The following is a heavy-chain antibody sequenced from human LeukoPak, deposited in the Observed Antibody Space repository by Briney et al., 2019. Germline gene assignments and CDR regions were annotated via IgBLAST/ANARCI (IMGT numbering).Heavy chain of an antibody. CDR1: GFTFSTYA. V-gene: IGHV3-23*01. CDR2: ISASGGST. Sequence: HTGGSLRLSCAASGFTFSTYAMTWVRQAPGKGLEWVSSISASGGSTYYADSVKGRFTISRDNSKNTLYLQMSSLRAEDTAVYYCAKVGPWSQRYLDYWGQGTLVTVSS. D-gene: IGHD2-2*01. CDR3: AKVGPWSQRYLDY. J-gene: IGHJ4*02.